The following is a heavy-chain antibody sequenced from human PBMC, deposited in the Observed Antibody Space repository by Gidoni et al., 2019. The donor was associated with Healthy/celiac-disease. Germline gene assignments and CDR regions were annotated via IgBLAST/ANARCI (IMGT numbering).Heavy chain of an antibody. V-gene: IGHV3-30*04. Sequence: QVQLVESGGGVVQPGRSLRLSCAAPGFTFSRYAMHWVRQAPGKGLEWVAVISYDGSNKYYADSVKGRFTISRDNSKNTLYLQMNSLRAEDTAVYYCARDQGWGFDYWGQGTLVTVSS. D-gene: IGHD7-27*01. J-gene: IGHJ4*02. CDR3: ARDQGWGFDY. CDR2: ISYDGSNK. CDR1: GFTFSRYA.